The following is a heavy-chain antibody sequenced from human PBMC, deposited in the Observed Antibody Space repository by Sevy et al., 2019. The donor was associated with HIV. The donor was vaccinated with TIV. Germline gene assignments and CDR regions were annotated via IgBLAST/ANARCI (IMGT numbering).Heavy chain of an antibody. J-gene: IGHJ3*02. D-gene: IGHD2-2*01. V-gene: IGHV3-30-3*01. CDR2: ISFDGSNK. CDR3: ARGGWDIVVVPAAFDI. CDR1: GFTFSGYT. Sequence: GGSLRLSCAASGFTFSGYTLHWVRQAPGKGLEWVAVISFDGSNKYYVDSVKGRFTISRDNSKNTLYLQMNSRRPEDTAVYYCARGGWDIVVVPAAFDIWGQGTMVTVSS.